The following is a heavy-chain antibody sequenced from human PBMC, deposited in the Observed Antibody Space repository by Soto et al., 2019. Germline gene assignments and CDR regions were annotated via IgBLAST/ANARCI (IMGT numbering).Heavy chain of an antibody. CDR1: GFTFTNYA. CDR3: AKKEGGVVDTTMVGIFDY. CDR2: ISYDENNK. D-gene: IGHD5-18*01. Sequence: QVQLVESGGGVVQPGRSLRLSCAASGFTFTNYAMHWVRQAPGKGLEWVAVISYDENNKYYADSVKGRITISRDNSKNTGYRQMDRRRAEDTAVYYCAKKEGGVVDTTMVGIFDYWGQGTLVTVSS. V-gene: IGHV3-30*18. J-gene: IGHJ4*02.